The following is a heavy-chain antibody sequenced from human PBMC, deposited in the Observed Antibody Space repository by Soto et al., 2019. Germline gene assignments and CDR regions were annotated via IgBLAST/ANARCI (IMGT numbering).Heavy chain of an antibody. CDR2: IYYSGST. D-gene: IGHD3-3*01. CDR3: ARLPLYDFWSRYSISIDF. CDR1: GGSISSYY. Sequence: PSETLSLTCTVSGGSISSYYWSWIRQPPGKGLEWIGYIYYSGSTNYNPSLKSRVTISVDTSKNQFSLKLSSVTAADTAVYYCARLPLYDFWSRYSISIDFRGPGTLVTVFS. V-gene: IGHV4-59*08. J-gene: IGHJ4*02.